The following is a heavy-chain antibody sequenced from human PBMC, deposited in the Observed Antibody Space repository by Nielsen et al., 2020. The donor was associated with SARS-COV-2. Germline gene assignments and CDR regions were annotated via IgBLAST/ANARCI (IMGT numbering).Heavy chain of an antibody. Sequence: ASVKVSCKASGYTFTSYAMHWVRQAPGQRLEWMGWINAGNGNTKYSQKFQGRVTMTRDTSISTVYMELSRLRSDDTAVYYCARSNVFDNWGQGTLVTVSS. CDR2: INAGNGNT. V-gene: IGHV1-3*01. CDR3: ARSNVFDN. J-gene: IGHJ4*02. D-gene: IGHD2-8*01. CDR1: GYTFTSYA.